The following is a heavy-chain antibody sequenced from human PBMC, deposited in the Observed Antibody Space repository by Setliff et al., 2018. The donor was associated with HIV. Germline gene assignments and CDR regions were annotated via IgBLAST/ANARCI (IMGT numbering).Heavy chain of an antibody. J-gene: IGHJ5*02. V-gene: IGHV4-61*09. CDR3: ARVSRLHPFDP. CDR2: IYASGVT. CDR1: GNFISSDIYF. Sequence: PSETLSLTCNVSGNFISSDIYFWTWIRQPAGKGLEWLGHIYASGVTKHNPSLKSRVIISVDTSRSQFSLTLKSVTAADSAIYYCARVSRLHPFDPWGQGVLVTVSS. D-gene: IGHD2-15*01.